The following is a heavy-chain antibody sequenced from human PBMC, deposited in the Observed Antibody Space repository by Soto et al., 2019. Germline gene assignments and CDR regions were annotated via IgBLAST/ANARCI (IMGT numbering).Heavy chain of an antibody. Sequence: PGGSLRLSCAASGFTFSTYWMSWVRQAPGKGLEWVAVMWYDGTNKYYGESVKGRFTISRDNSENTLYLQMNSLRVEDTAVYYCARDATFGTKGGSFDIWGHGTLVTVSS. CDR1: GFTFSTYW. CDR3: ARDATFGTKGGSFDI. J-gene: IGHJ3*02. V-gene: IGHV3-33*08. D-gene: IGHD3-16*01. CDR2: MWYDGTNK.